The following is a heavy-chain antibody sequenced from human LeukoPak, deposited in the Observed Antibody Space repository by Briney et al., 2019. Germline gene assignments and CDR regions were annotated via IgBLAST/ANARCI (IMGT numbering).Heavy chain of an antibody. V-gene: IGHV3-66*01. CDR1: GFTVSSNY. D-gene: IGHD3-16*01. CDR3: ARVTLWAFDI. Sequence: GGSLRFSCEASGFTVSSNYMSWVRQAPGRGLEWVSLIYSGGTTYYADSVKGRFTISRDNSKNTLHLQMYTLRAEDTAVYYCARVTLWAFDIWGQGTMVTVSS. CDR2: IYSGGTT. J-gene: IGHJ3*02.